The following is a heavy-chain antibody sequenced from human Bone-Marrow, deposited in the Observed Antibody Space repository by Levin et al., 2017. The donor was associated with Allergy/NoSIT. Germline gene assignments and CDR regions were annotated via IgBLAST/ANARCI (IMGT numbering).Heavy chain of an antibody. D-gene: IGHD3-10*01. CDR1: GFTLNDHY. J-gene: IGHJ4*02. CDR2: TRNKANRYTT. CDR3: ARSGSALPFDY. Sequence: LSLTCAASGFTLNDHYMDWVRQAPGKGLEWLGRTRNKANRYTTEYAASVKGRFSISRDDSQNSVYLHMNSLRTDDTAVYFCARSGSALPFDYWGQGTLVTVSS. V-gene: IGHV3-72*01.